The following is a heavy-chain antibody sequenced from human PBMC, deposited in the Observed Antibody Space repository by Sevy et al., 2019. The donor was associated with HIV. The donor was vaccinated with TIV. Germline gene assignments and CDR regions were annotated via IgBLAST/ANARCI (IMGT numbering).Heavy chain of an antibody. Sequence: SETLSLTCTVSGGSISSSSYYWGWIRQPPGKGLEWIGSIYYSGSTYYNPSLKSRVTISVDTSKNQFSLKLSSVTAADTAVYFCARRIAARRFDYWGQGTLVTVSS. CDR2: IYYSGST. J-gene: IGHJ4*02. CDR3: ARRIAARRFDY. V-gene: IGHV4-39*01. CDR1: GGSISSSSYY. D-gene: IGHD6-6*01.